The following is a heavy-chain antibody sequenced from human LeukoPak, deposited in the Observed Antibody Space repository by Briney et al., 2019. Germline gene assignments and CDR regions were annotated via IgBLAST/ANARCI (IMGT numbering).Heavy chain of an antibody. CDR2: LFSSGTT. CDR3: ATDGVATNYFDY. CDR1: GGSFSSGDYS. J-gene: IGHJ4*02. V-gene: IGHV4-61*02. Sequence: PSETLSLTCTVSGGSFSSGDYSWNWIRQPAGQGLEWIGRLFSSGTTNYNPSLKSRVTISGDTSNNQFSLKLTSVTAADTAVYYCATDGVATNYFDYWGQGTLVTVSS. D-gene: IGHD5-24*01.